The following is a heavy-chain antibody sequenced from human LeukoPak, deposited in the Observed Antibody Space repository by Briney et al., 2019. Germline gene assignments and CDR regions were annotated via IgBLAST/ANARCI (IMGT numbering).Heavy chain of an antibody. Sequence: PGGSLRLSCVASGFTFSSYSMNWVRQAPGKGLEWVSSISSISHYIYYADSVKGRFTISRDNAKNSLYLQMNSLRAEDTALYYCTRDYYDSSGLPFDYWGQGTLVTVSS. D-gene: IGHD3-22*01. CDR1: GFTFSSYS. V-gene: IGHV3-21*01. J-gene: IGHJ4*02. CDR3: TRDYYDSSGLPFDY. CDR2: ISSISHYI.